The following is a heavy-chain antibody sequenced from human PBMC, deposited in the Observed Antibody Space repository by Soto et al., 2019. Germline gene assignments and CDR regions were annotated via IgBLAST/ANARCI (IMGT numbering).Heavy chain of an antibody. V-gene: IGHV4-34*01. CDR1: GGSFSGYF. CDR3: ARGQWLPRGDF. CDR2: INHSGST. D-gene: IGHD6-19*01. J-gene: IGHJ4*02. Sequence: QVQLQQWGAGLLKPSETLSLTCAVYGGSFSGYFWTWIRQPPGKGLEWIGEINHSGSTNYNPSLKSRVTISIDTSKNQFSLNLSSVIAADTAVYYCARGQWLPRGDFWVQGTLVTVSS.